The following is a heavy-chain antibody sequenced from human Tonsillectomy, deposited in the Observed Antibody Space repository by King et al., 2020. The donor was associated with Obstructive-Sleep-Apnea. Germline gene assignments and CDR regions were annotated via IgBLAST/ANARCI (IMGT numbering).Heavy chain of an antibody. CDR1: GFTVDDYA. CDR3: AKGPRD. CDR2: SSWNSGSI. V-gene: IGHV3-9*01. Sequence: VQLVESGGGWVQPGRSLRLSCAASGFTVDDYAMDWVRQAPGKGLEWVSGSSWNSGSIGSADSVKGRFTISRDNAKNSLYLQMNSLRAEDTALYYCAKGPRDWGQGTLVTVSS. J-gene: IGHJ4*02.